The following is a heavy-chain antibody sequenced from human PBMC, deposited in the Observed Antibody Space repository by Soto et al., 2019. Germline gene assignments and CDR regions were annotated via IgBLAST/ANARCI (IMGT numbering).Heavy chain of an antibody. J-gene: IGHJ4*02. CDR3: ARPVEMASVGTDY. Sequence: DVYLVESGGGLVQPGGSLRLSCAASGFTFSGYWMNWVRQAPGKGLEWVANIRQDGSEKNYVDSVKGRFTISRDNAKNSLYLQMKSLRAEDTAVYYCARPVEMASVGTDYWGQGTLVTVSS. D-gene: IGHD1-1*01. CDR1: GFTFSGYW. CDR2: IRQDGSEK. V-gene: IGHV3-7*01.